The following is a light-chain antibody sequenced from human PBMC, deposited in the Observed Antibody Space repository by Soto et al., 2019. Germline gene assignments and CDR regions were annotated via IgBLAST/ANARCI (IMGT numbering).Light chain of an antibody. CDR2: GVS. CDR3: HQYNSWPPWT. CDR1: QSVSSN. J-gene: IGKJ1*01. Sequence: EIVMTQSPATLSVSPGERATLSCRASQSVSSNLAWYQQVPGQAPRLLIYGVSTRATGIPARFSGSGSGTEFTLTISSLQSEDFAVYYCHQYNSWPPWTF. V-gene: IGKV3-15*01.